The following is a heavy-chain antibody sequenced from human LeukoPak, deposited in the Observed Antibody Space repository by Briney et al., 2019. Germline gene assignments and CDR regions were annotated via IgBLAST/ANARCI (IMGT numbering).Heavy chain of an antibody. CDR2: IIPIFGTA. Sequence: SVKVSCKASGGTFSSYAISWVRQAPGQGLEWMGGIIPIFGTANYAQKFQGRVTITTDESTSTAYMELSSLRSEDTAVYYCARDPGIRSYSGSYYDYYYYYMDVWGKGTTVTVSS. CDR3: ARDPGIRSYSGSYYDYYYYYMDV. D-gene: IGHD1-26*01. J-gene: IGHJ6*03. CDR1: GGTFSSYA. V-gene: IGHV1-69*05.